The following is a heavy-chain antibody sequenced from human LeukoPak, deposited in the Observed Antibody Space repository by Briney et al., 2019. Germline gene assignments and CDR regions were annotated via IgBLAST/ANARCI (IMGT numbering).Heavy chain of an antibody. V-gene: IGHV4-31*03. Sequence: SETLSLTCTVSGGSISSGGYYWSWIRQHPAKGLEWIGYVYYSGSTYYNPSLKSRLTISVDTSKNQFSLKLSSVTAADTAVYYCAREKTAYYYDSGTYSEGAFDIWGQGTMVTVSS. CDR1: GGSISSGGYY. J-gene: IGHJ3*02. CDR3: AREKTAYYYDSGTYSEGAFDI. CDR2: VYYSGST. D-gene: IGHD3-22*01.